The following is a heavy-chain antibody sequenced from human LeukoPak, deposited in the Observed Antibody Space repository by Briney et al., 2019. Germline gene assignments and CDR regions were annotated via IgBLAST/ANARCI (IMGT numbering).Heavy chain of an antibody. Sequence: PGGSLRLSCAASGFTFSSYSMNWVRQAPGKGLEWVSYISSSSSTIYYADSVKGRFTISRDNAKNSLYLQMNSLRAEDTAVYYCARVVFGGGDDYWGQGTLVTVSS. V-gene: IGHV3-48*01. CDR3: ARVVFGGGDDY. D-gene: IGHD3-10*02. CDR2: ISSSSSTI. J-gene: IGHJ4*02. CDR1: GFTFSSYS.